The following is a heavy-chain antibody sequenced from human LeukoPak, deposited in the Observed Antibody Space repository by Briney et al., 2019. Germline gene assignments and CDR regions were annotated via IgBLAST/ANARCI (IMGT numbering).Heavy chain of an antibody. Sequence: GGSLRLSCAASGFTFSDYSMNWVRQAPGKGLEWVSWITSSSDSIYYADSVKGRFIISRDNAKNSLYLQMNSLRDEDTAVYYCATRIAAAGDYWGQGTLVTVSS. CDR2: ITSSSDSI. V-gene: IGHV3-48*02. CDR1: GFTFSDYS. J-gene: IGHJ4*02. D-gene: IGHD6-13*01. CDR3: ATRIAAAGDY.